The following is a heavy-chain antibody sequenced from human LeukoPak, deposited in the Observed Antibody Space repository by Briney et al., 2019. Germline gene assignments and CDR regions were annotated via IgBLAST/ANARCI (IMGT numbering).Heavy chain of an antibody. CDR2: IIPIFGTA. CDR3: ARGDYYGSGIYYENWFDP. Sequence: AASAKVSCNASGGSFSSYAISWVRQAPGQGLEWMGRIIPIFGTANYAQTFQGRVTITTDESTSTAYMELSSLRSEDTAVYYCARGDYYGSGIYYENWFDPWGQGTLVTVSS. J-gene: IGHJ5*02. D-gene: IGHD3-10*01. CDR1: GGSFSSYA. V-gene: IGHV1-69*05.